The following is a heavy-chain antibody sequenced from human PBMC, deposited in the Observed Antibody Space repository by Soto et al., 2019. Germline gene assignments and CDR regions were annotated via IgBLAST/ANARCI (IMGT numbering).Heavy chain of an antibody. J-gene: IGHJ5*02. CDR2: IIPILGIA. CDR3: ARVGSSVTMVRGGYNWFDP. V-gene: IGHV1-69*02. D-gene: IGHD3-10*01. Sequence: SVKVSCKASGGTFSSYTISWVRQAPGQGLEWMGRIIPILGIANYAQKFQGRVTIIADKSTSTAYMELSSLRSEDTAVYYCARVGSSVTMVRGGYNWFDPWGQGTLVTVSS. CDR1: GGTFSSYT.